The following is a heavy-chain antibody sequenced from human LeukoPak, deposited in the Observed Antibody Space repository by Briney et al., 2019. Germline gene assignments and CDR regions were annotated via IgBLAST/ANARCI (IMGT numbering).Heavy chain of an antibody. Sequence: PSETPSLTCTVSGGSISSGSYCWSWIRQPAGKGLEWIGRIYTSGSTNYNPSLKSRVTISVDTSKNQFSLKLSSVTAADTAVYYCARDSSPHYSYYYFMDVWGKGTTVTVSS. D-gene: IGHD6-13*01. CDR1: GGSISSGSYC. J-gene: IGHJ6*03. V-gene: IGHV4-61*02. CDR2: IYTSGST. CDR3: ARDSSPHYSYYYFMDV.